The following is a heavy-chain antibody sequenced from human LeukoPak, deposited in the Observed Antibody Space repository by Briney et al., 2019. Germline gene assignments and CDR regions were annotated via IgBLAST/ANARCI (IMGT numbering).Heavy chain of an antibody. CDR1: GDSIIDYY. J-gene: IGHJ4*02. CDR3: ARSISYGSLDY. D-gene: IGHD5-18*01. CDR2: IYYSGST. Sequence: KPSETLSLTCTVSGDSIIDYYWGWIRQPPGKGLEWIGSIYYSGSTYYNPSLKSRVTISVDTSKNQFSLKLSSVTAADTAVYYCARSISYGSLDYWGQGTLVTVSS. V-gene: IGHV4-39*01.